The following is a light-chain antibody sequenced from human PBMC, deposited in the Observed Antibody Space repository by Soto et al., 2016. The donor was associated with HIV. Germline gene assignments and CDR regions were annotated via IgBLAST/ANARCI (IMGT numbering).Light chain of an antibody. V-gene: IGKV1-6*01. CDR1: QGIKNE. CDR3: LQDYDRPYT. J-gene: IGKJ2*01. CDR2: VTS. Sequence: AIQMTQSPSSLSASLGDRVTITCRASQGIKNELGWYQQKPGKAPKLLIYVTSSLGGGVPSRFSGSGSGTDFTLTISSLQPEDSASYFCLQDYDRPYTFGQGTKLEIK.